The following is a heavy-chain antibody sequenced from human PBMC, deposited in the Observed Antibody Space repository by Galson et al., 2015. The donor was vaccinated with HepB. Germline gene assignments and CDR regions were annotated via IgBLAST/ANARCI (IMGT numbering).Heavy chain of an antibody. V-gene: IGHV1-2*06. CDR3: ARDRVVGVAVAGPKKKYYYYGMDV. CDR1: GYTFTGYY. J-gene: IGHJ6*02. CDR2: INPNSGGT. D-gene: IGHD6-19*01. Sequence: SVKVSCKASGYTFTGYYMHWVRQAPGQGLEWMGRINPNSGGTNYAQKFQGRVTMTRDTSISTAYMELSRLRSDDTAVYYCARDRVVGVAVAGPKKKYYYYGMDVWGQGTTVTVSS.